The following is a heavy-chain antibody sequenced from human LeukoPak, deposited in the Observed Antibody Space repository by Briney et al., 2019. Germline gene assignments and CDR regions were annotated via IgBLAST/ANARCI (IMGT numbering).Heavy chain of an antibody. Sequence: SETLSLTCTVSGGSISSGSYYWSWIRQPAGKGLEWIGRIYTSGSTNYNPSLKSRVTISVDTSKNQFSLKLSSVTAADTAVYYCARSTMVRGVIGNWFDPWGQGTLVTVSS. CDR2: IYTSGST. J-gene: IGHJ5*02. V-gene: IGHV4-61*02. CDR3: ARSTMVRGVIGNWFDP. D-gene: IGHD3-10*01. CDR1: GGSISSGSYY.